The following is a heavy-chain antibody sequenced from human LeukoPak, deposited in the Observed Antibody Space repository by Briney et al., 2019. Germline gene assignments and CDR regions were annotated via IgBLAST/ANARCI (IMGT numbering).Heavy chain of an antibody. CDR3: ARDLTALLFSP. J-gene: IGHJ5*02. D-gene: IGHD1-14*01. CDR2: IYYSGST. CDR1: GGSINTYY. V-gene: IGHV4-59*12. Sequence: ASETLSLTCTVSGGSINTYYWSWIRQPPGKGLEWIGYIYYSGSTNYNPSLKSRVTMSVDTSKNQFSLKLSSVTAADTAVYYCARDLTALLFSPWGQGTLVTVSS.